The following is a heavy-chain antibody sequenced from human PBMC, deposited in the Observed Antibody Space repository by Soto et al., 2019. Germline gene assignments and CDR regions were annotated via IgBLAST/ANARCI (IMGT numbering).Heavy chain of an antibody. J-gene: IGHJ3*02. CDR2: IKQDGSQK. CDR3: ARIEFIAATGALGAFDI. Sequence: EVQLVESGGGLVQPGGSLRLSCAASGFTFSNYWMSWVRQAPGKGLEWVATIKQDGSQKYYVDSVNGRFTISRDNAKKSLSLQMDSPRAEETAVYYCARIEFIAATGALGAFDIWGQGTMVSVSS. V-gene: IGHV3-7*05. D-gene: IGHD6-13*01. CDR1: GFTFSNYW.